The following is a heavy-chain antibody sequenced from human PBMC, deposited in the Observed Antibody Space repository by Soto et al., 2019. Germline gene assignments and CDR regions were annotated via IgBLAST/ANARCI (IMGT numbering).Heavy chain of an antibody. CDR3: ARRIAVGGSTWFDP. V-gene: IGHV6-1*01. CDR2: TYYRSRWSS. J-gene: IGHJ5*02. D-gene: IGHD6-19*01. CDR1: GDNVSSNRSA. Sequence: SQALSLTGASCGDNVSSNRSAWNWIRQSPSRGLEWLGRTYYRSRWSSDYAESVKGRITINPDTSKNQFSLLLSSVTPEDTAVYFCARRIAVGGSTWFDPSGQGTHVTVSS.